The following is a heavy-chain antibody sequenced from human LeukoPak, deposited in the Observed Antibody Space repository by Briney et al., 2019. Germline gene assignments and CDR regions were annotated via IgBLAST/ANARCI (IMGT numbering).Heavy chain of an antibody. Sequence: GGSLRLSCAASGLTFGSYSMNWVRQAPGKGLEWVSSISSSSSYIYYADSVKGRFTISRDNAKNSLYLQMNSLRAEDTAVYYCARDSFLAAAGTDYWGQGTLVTVSS. CDR2: ISSSSSYI. V-gene: IGHV3-21*01. J-gene: IGHJ4*02. CDR3: ARDSFLAAAGTDY. CDR1: GLTFGSYS. D-gene: IGHD6-13*01.